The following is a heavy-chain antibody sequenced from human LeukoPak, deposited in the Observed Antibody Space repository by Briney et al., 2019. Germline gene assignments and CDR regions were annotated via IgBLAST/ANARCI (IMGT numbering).Heavy chain of an antibody. CDR2: IYLDGSKI. D-gene: IGHD5-18*01. CDR1: GFTLSSYA. J-gene: IGHJ4*02. V-gene: IGHV3-33*01. CDR3: VRDGPDTAMVKLGFDY. Sequence: PGGSLRLSCTASGFTLSSYAIHWVRQAPGKGLEWVSVIYLDGSKIYYADSVKGRFTLSRDNSKNTLYLQMNSLIAEDTAVYYCVRDGPDTAMVKLGFDYWGQGTLVTVSS.